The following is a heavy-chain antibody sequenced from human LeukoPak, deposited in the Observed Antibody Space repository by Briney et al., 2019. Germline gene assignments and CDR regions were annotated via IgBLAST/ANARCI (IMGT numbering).Heavy chain of an antibody. J-gene: IGHJ4*02. D-gene: IGHD5-12*01. Sequence: SETLSLTCAVYGGSFSGYYWSWIRQPPGKGLEWIGEINHSGSTNYNPSLKSRVTISVDTSKNQFSLKLSSVTAADTAVYYCARDYSGYDLGDYWGQGTLVTVSS. CDR3: ARDYSGYDLGDY. V-gene: IGHV4-34*01. CDR2: INHSGST. CDR1: GGSFSGYY.